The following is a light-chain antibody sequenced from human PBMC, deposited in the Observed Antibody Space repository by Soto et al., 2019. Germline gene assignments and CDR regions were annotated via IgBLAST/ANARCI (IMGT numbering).Light chain of an antibody. J-gene: IGKJ1*01. V-gene: IGKV3-20*01. CDR1: QSVGDNY. CDR2: GAS. Sequence: EIVLTQSPGTLSLSPGERATLSCRASQSVGDNYLAWFQQRPGQAPRLLIFGASSRATGIPDRFSGSGSGTDFILTISRLEPEDFAFYYCLQYGGSPRTFGQGTKVEIK. CDR3: LQYGGSPRT.